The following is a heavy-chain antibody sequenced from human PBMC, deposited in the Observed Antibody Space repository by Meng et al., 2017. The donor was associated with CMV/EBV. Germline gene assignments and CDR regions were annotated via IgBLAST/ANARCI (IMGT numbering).Heavy chain of an antibody. Sequence: GESLKISCAASGFTFSSYSMNLVRQAPGKGLEWVSSISSSSSYIYYSDSEKARFTISRDNAKNTLYLQMNSLRAEDTAVYYCARDAYYYGSGSYSEVDYWGQGTLVTVSS. D-gene: IGHD3-10*01. CDR1: GFTFSSYS. V-gene: IGHV3-21*01. CDR3: ARDAYYYGSGSYSEVDY. CDR2: ISSSSSYI. J-gene: IGHJ4*02.